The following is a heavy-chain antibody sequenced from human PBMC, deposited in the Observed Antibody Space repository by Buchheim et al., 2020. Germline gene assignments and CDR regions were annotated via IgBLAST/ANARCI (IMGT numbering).Heavy chain of an antibody. CDR1: GGSISNSAYF. Sequence: QLQLQESGPGLVKPSETLSLTRTVSGGSISNSAYFWGWIRQPPGKGPEWIATIRYSGTTYFNPSLQNRVTISVDTSKNQFSLTLRSVTAADTALYYCARENRDGYRNGVDVWGQGTT. D-gene: IGHD5-24*01. J-gene: IGHJ6*02. CDR2: IRYSGTT. CDR3: ARENRDGYRNGVDV. V-gene: IGHV4-39*07.